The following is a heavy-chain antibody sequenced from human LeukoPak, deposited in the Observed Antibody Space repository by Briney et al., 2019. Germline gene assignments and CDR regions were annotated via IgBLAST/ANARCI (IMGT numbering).Heavy chain of an antibody. CDR2: INAGNGNT. CDR1: GYTFTSYA. D-gene: IGHD6-19*01. V-gene: IGHV1-3*01. Sequence: ASVKVSCKASGYTFTSYAMHWVRQAPGQRLEWMGWINAGNGNTKYSQKFQGRVTITRDTSASTAYMELSSLRSEDTAVYYCARFTGIAVAGTDYWGQGTLVTVSS. J-gene: IGHJ4*02. CDR3: ARFTGIAVAGTDY.